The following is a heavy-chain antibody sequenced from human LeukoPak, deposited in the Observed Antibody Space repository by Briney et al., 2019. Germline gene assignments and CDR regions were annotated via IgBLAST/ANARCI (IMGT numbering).Heavy chain of an antibody. CDR1: GGTFSSYA. J-gene: IGHJ6*02. V-gene: IGHV1-69*04. Sequence: ASVKVSCKASGGTFSSYAISWVRQAPGQGLEWMGRIIPILGIANYAQKFQGRVTITADKSTSTAYMELSSLRSEDTAVYYCAAVFVAGPDPYYYYYGMDVWGQGTTVTVSS. D-gene: IGHD2-15*01. CDR3: AAVFVAGPDPYYYYYGMDV. CDR2: IIPILGIA.